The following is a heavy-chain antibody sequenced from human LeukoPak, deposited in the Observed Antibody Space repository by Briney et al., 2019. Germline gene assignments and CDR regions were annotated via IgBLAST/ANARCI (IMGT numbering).Heavy chain of an antibody. CDR1: GYTFTSYY. CDR3: ARVGYCSRGVCYNYDY. J-gene: IGHJ4*02. D-gene: IGHD2-8*01. V-gene: IGHV1-46*01. Sequence: GASVKVSCKASGYTFTSYYMHWVRQAPGQGLEWMGIINPSGGSTSYAQKFQGRVTMTRDTSISTAYLELSSLKSDDTAVYYCARVGYCSRGVCYNYDYWGQGTQVTVSS. CDR2: INPSGGST.